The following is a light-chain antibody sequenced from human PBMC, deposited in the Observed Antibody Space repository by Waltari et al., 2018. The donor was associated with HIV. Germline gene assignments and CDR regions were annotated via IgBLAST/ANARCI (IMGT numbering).Light chain of an antibody. CDR1: SSNIGAGYD. CDR2: GNS. Sequence: QSVLTQPPSVSGAPGQRVTISCTGSSSNIGAGYDVHWYQQLPGTAPKLLIYGNSNRPSGVPDRFSGSKSGTSASLAITGLQAEDEADYYCQSYDSSLPGVVVFGGGTKLTVL. V-gene: IGLV1-40*01. J-gene: IGLJ2*01. CDR3: QSYDSSLPGVVV.